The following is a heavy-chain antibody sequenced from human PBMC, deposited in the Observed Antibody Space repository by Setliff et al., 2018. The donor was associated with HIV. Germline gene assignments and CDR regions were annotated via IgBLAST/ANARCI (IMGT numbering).Heavy chain of an antibody. CDR2: MNPNSGNT. D-gene: IGHD2-15*01. Sequence: GASVKVSCKASGYTFTSYDINWVRQATGQGLEWMGWMNPNSGNTGYAQKFQGRVTMTRNTSISTAYMELSSLRSEDTAVYYCARELVVVAATPHEYYYYGMDVWGQGTTVTVSS. CDR3: ARELVVVAATPHEYYYYGMDV. V-gene: IGHV1-8*01. CDR1: GYTFTSYD. J-gene: IGHJ6*02.